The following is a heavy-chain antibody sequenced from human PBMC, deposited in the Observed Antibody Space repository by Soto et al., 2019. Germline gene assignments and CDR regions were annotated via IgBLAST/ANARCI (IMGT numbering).Heavy chain of an antibody. D-gene: IGHD4-17*01. Sequence: SETLSLTCTVYGWSFSGYYWSWIRQPPGKGLEWIGEINHSGGTNSNPSLKSRVTISLDTSKNQFSLKLNSVTAADTAVYYCARAYGGNVFDYWGQGTLVT. CDR1: GWSFSGYY. CDR2: INHSGGT. J-gene: IGHJ4*02. CDR3: ARAYGGNVFDY. V-gene: IGHV4-34*01.